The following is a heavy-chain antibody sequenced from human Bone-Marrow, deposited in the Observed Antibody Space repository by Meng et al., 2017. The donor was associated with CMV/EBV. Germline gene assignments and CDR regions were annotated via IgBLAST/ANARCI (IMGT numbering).Heavy chain of an antibody. V-gene: IGHV4-4*02. J-gene: IGHJ4*02. CDR3: ARRILGNQFDY. Sequence: QVQLQESGPGMVKPSGTLSLTCAVDGDSISTTNWWTWVRQPPGKGLEWIGEIYHTGTTNYNPSLESRVTISIDKSRSQFSLMLKSVTAADTAVYYCARRILGNQFDYWGQGTLVTVSS. D-gene: IGHD7-27*01. CDR1: GDSISTTNW. CDR2: IYHTGTT.